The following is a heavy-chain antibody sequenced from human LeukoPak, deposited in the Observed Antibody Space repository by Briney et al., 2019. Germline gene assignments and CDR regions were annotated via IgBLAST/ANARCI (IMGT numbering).Heavy chain of an antibody. D-gene: IGHD5-18*01. CDR2: ITTSSSYI. Sequence: GGSLRLSCAASGFTFSSYAMSWVRQAPGKGLEWVSSITTSSSYIYYADSVKGRFTISRDNAKNSLYLQMNSLRAEDTAVYYCXRDLGGYSYGSHFDYWGQGTLVTVSS. J-gene: IGHJ4*02. CDR1: GFTFSSYA. V-gene: IGHV3-21*01. CDR3: XRDLGGYSYGSHFDY.